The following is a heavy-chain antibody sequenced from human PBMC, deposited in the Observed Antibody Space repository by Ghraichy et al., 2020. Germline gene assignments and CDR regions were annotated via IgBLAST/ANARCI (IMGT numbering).Heavy chain of an antibody. V-gene: IGHV4-59*01. D-gene: IGHD3-16*01. CDR1: GGSISSYY. CDR2: IYYSGST. Sequence: SETLSLTCTVSGGSISSYYWSWIRQPPGKGLEWIGYIYYSGSTNYNPSLKSRVTISVDTSKNQFSLKLSSVTAADTAMYYCARGGKATYGMDVWGQGTTVTVSS. J-gene: IGHJ6*02. CDR3: ARGGKATYGMDV.